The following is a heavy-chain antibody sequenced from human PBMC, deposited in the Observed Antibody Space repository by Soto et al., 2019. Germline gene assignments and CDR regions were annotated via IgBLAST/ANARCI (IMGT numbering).Heavy chain of an antibody. D-gene: IGHD5-18*01. CDR2: ISAYNGNT. V-gene: IGHV1-18*01. J-gene: IGHJ2*01. Sequence: QVQLVQSGAEVKKPGASVKVSCKASGYTFTSYGISWVRQAPGQGLEWMGWISAYNGNTNYAQKLQGRVTMTTDTPTSTAYMELRSLRSDDTAVYYCACAGRHVDTAMEFDLWGRGTLVTVSS. CDR3: ACAGRHVDTAMEFDL. CDR1: GYTFTSYG.